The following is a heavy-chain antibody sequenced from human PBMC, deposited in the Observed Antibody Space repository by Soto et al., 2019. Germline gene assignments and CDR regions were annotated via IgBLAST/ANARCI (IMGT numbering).Heavy chain of an antibody. CDR1: GGSFIGYY. CDR2: INHSGST. Sequence: PSETLSLTCAVYGGSFIGYYWSWIRQPPGKGLEWIGEINHSGSTNYNPSLKSRVTISVDTSKNQFSLKLSSVTAADTAVYYCARLAASVFGFSLNYGMDVWGQGTTVTVSS. CDR3: ARLAASVFGFSLNYGMDV. D-gene: IGHD6-6*01. J-gene: IGHJ6*02. V-gene: IGHV4-34*01.